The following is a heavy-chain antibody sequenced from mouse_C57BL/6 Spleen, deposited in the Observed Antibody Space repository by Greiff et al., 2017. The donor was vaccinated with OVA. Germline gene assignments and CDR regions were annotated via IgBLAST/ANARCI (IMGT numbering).Heavy chain of an antibody. V-gene: IGHV14-1*01. CDR1: GFNIKDYY. J-gene: IGHJ2*01. CDR3: TTSYGNYGGNYFDD. Sequence: VQLKQSGAELVRPGASVKLSCTASGFNIKDYYMHWVKQRPEQGLEWIGRIDPEDGATEYAPKFQGKATMTADTSSNTAYLQLSSLTSEDTAVYYCTTSYGNYGGNYFDDWGKGTTLTVSS. D-gene: IGHD2-1*01. CDR2: IDPEDGAT.